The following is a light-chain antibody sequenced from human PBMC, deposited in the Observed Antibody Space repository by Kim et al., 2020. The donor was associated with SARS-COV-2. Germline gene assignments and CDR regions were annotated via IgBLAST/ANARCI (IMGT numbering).Light chain of an antibody. CDR2: DNT. CDR3: QSYDSSLSGYV. V-gene: IGLV1-40*01. J-gene: IGLJ1*01. Sequence: GVAISCTGSSSNIGAGYDVHWYQQLPGTAPKLLMYDNTNRPSGVPDRFSGSRSGTSASLAITGLQAEDEADYYCQSYDSSLSGYVFGTGTKVTVL. CDR1: SSNIGAGYD.